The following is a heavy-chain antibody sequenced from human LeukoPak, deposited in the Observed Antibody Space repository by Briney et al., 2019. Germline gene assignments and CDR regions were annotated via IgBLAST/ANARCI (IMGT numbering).Heavy chain of an antibody. CDR2: INPNSGGT. CDR1: GYTSTGYY. V-gene: IGHV1-2*02. Sequence: ASVKVSCKASGYTSTGYYMHWVRQAPGQGLEWMGWINPNSGGTNYAQKFQGRVTMTRDTSISTAYMELSRLRSDDTAVYYCARDQDYYDSSGYYYPLYYYYMDVWGKGTTVTVSS. D-gene: IGHD3-22*01. CDR3: ARDQDYYDSSGYYYPLYYYYMDV. J-gene: IGHJ6*03.